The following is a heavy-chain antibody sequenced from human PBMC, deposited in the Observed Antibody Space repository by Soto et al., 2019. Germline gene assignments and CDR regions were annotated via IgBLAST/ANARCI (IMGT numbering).Heavy chain of an antibody. D-gene: IGHD1-26*01. V-gene: IGHV3-21*01. Sequence: ESGGGLVKPGGSLRLSCAASVFTFSTYNMNWVRQAPGKGLEWVSSINGRGNYIYYTDAVKGRFTISRDNAKTSLYLQMNSLRAEDTAVYYCAREDGIVGATSAFDYWGQGTLVTVSS. CDR1: VFTFSTYN. CDR3: AREDGIVGATSAFDY. CDR2: INGRGNYI. J-gene: IGHJ4*02.